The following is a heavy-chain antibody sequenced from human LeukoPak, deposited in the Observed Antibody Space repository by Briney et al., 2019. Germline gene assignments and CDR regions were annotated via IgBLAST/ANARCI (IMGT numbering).Heavy chain of an antibody. J-gene: IGHJ6*02. CDR3: AKDVDCSSTSCYLGVQGYYYYGMDV. CDR1: GFTFSSYG. D-gene: IGHD2-2*01. Sequence: PGGTLRLSCAASGFTFSSYGMHWVRQAPGKGLEWVAVISYDGSNKYYADSVKGRFTISRDNSKNTLYLQMNSLRAEDTAVYYCAKDVDCSSTSCYLGVQGYYYYGMDVWGQGTTVTVSS. V-gene: IGHV3-30*18. CDR2: ISYDGSNK.